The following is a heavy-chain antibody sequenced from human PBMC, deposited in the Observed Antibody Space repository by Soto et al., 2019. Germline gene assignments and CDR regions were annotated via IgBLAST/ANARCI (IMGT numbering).Heavy chain of an antibody. CDR3: ARDGDYYGSGSPPLLSR. CDR1: GGSITSGGYC. D-gene: IGHD3-10*01. CDR2: IYYSGST. V-gene: IGHV4-31*03. Sequence: QVQLQESGPGLVKPSQTLSLTCTVSGGSITSGGYCWTWIRQHPVKGLEWMGHIYYSGSTSYNPSLKNRVTISIDTSENQFSLKLTSVTVADTAVYYCARDGDYYGSGSPPLLSRWGQGTLVTVSS. J-gene: IGHJ4*02.